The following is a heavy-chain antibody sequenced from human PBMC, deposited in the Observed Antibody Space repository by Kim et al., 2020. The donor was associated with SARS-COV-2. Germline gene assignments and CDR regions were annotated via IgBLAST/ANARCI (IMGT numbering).Heavy chain of an antibody. CDR3: AKCPINSYYFDY. V-gene: IGHV3-9*01. D-gene: IGHD2-21*01. J-gene: IGHJ4*02. Sequence: GYADSVKGRFTISRDNAKNSLYLQMKRLRAEDTALYYCAKCPINSYYFDYWGQGTLVTVSS.